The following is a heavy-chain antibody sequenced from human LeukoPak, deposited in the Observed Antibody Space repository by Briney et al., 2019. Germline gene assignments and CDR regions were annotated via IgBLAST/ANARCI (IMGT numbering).Heavy chain of an antibody. CDR2: ISYDGSNK. CDR1: GFTFSSYA. Sequence: GGSLRLSCAASGFTFSSYAMHWVRQAPGKGLEWVAVISYDGSNKYYADSVKGRFTISRDNSKNTLYLQMNSLRAEDTAVYYCARGLFWSGYSYYFDYWGQGTLVTVSS. CDR3: ARGLFWSGYSYYFDY. V-gene: IGHV3-30-3*01. J-gene: IGHJ4*02. D-gene: IGHD3-3*01.